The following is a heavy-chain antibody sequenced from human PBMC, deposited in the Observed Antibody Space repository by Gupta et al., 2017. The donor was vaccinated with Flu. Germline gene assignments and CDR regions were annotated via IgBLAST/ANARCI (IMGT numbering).Heavy chain of an antibody. CDR3: AKDLYTVPGALDS. Sequence: FSTYAMNWVRQAPEKGLEWVSGINNIGGGTYYTDSVQGRFTVSRDNSDNTVHLQMDRLRAEDTALYYCAKDLYTVPGALDSWGQGTLVTVSS. CDR2: INNIGGGT. V-gene: IGHV3-23*01. CDR1: FSTYA. J-gene: IGHJ4*02. D-gene: IGHD6-19*01.